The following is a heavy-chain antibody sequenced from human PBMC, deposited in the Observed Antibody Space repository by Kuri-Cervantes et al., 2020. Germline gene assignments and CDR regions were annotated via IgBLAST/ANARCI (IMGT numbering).Heavy chain of an antibody. CDR3: VRMVHSYGFWDY. CDR2: IKQDGSEK. Sequence: GESLKISCAASEFTFRTYWMSWVRQAPGKGLEWVANIKQDGSEKYYVDSVKGRFTISRDNAENSLSLEMNSLRVEDTAVYYCVRMVHSYGFWDYWGQGTLVTVSS. D-gene: IGHD5-18*01. V-gene: IGHV3-7*01. CDR1: EFTFRTYW. J-gene: IGHJ4*02.